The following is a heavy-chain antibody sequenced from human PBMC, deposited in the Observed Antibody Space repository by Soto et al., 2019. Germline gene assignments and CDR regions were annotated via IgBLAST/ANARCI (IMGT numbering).Heavy chain of an antibody. V-gene: IGHV1-69*19. Sequence: QVQLVQSGAEVKKPGSSVKVSCKASGDTDTNYVISWVRQAPGQGLEWMGGIFPKFGTTYSAQKLQDRLTITADEGTSTVYMQLSSLRLDDTGVYYCEAEMTFGKLSVVWGQGTTVTVSS. CDR3: EAEMTFGKLSVV. CDR2: IFPKFGTT. CDR1: GDTDTNYV. J-gene: IGHJ6*02. D-gene: IGHD3-16*02.